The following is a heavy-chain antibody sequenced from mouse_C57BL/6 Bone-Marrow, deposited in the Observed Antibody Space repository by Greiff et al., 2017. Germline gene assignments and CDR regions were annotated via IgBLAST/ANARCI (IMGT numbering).Heavy chain of an antibody. J-gene: IGHJ2*01. CDR2: INPSSGYT. CDR3: ANLRNYFDY. Sequence: VKVVESGAELARPGASVKMSCKASGYTFTSYTMHWVKQRPGQGLEWIGYINPSSGYTKYNQKFKDKATLTADKSSSTAYMQLSSLTSEDSAVYYCANLRNYFDYWGQGTTLTVSS. D-gene: IGHD3-2*02. V-gene: IGHV1-4*01. CDR1: GYTFTSYT.